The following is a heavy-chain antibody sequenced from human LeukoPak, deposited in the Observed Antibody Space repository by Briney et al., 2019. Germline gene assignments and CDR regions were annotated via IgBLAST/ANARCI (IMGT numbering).Heavy chain of an antibody. D-gene: IGHD2-15*01. CDR3: AKVWRDIVVVVAATGDVGAFDI. V-gene: IGHV3-23*01. CDR1: GFTFSSYA. CDR2: ICGSGGRT. Sequence: PGGSLRLSCAASGFTFSSYAMSWGRAAPGKGLGWVSDICGSGGRTYYADTGKGRFTIPRDNSKHTLYLQMNSLRAEDTAVYYCAKVWRDIVVVVAATGDVGAFDIWGQATMVTVSS. J-gene: IGHJ3*02.